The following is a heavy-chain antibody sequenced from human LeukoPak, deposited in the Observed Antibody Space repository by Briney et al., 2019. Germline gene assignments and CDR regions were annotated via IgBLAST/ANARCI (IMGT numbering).Heavy chain of an antibody. J-gene: IGHJ3*02. V-gene: IGHV1-18*01. CDR2: ISAYNGNT. CDR3: ASRKLGYCSSTSCSLDAFDI. CDR1: GYTFTSYG. D-gene: IGHD2-2*01. Sequence: ASVKVSCKASGYTFTSYGISWVRQAPGQGLEWMGWISAYNGNTNYAQKLQGRVTMTTDTSTSTAYMELRSLRSDDTAVYCCASRKLGYCSSTSCSLDAFDIWGQGTMVTVSS.